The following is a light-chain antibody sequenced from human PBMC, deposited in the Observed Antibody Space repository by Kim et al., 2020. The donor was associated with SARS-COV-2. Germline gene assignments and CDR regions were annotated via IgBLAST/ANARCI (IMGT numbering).Light chain of an antibody. CDR3: QQTYSASRT. J-gene: IGKJ1*01. CDR2: TAS. CDR1: QDISRY. V-gene: IGKV1-39*01. Sequence: DIQMTQSPSSLSASVGDRVTITCWASQDISRYLNWYQQKPGKAPKLLIYTASSLQSGVPSRLTGSGSETDFTLTISSLQPEDFATYYCQQTYSASRTFGQGTKVDIK.